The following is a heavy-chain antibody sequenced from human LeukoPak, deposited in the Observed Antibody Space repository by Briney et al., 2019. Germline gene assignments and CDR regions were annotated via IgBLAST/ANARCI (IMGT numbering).Heavy chain of an antibody. V-gene: IGHV4-38-2*02. CDR2: IYHSGST. CDR3: ARVGYYDSSFDY. J-gene: IGHJ4*02. Sequence: SETLSLTCTVSGYSISSGYYWGWIRQPPGKGLEWIGSIYHSGSTYYNPSLKSRVTISVDTSKNQFSLKLSSVTAADTAVYYCARVGYYDSSFDYWGQGTLVTVPS. D-gene: IGHD3-22*01. CDR1: GYSISSGYY.